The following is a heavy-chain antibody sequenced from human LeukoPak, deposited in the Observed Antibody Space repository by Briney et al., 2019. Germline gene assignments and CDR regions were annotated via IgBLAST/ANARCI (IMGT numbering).Heavy chain of an antibody. D-gene: IGHD1-1*01. Sequence: VGSLRLSCVASGFTFSSYWMHWVRQAPGKGLVWVSRINNDGSTTTYADSVKGRFTISRDNAKNTLYLQMNSLRAEGTAVYYCTRDTRGTIGTTTLDYWGQGTLVTVSS. V-gene: IGHV3-74*01. CDR3: TRDTRGTIGTTTLDY. J-gene: IGHJ4*02. CDR1: GFTFSSYW. CDR2: INNDGSTT.